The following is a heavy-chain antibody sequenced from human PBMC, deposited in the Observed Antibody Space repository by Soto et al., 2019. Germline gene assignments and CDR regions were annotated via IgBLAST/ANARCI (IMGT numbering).Heavy chain of an antibody. V-gene: IGHV1-18*01. CDR3: ARVYYDSSGYYYGYWYFDL. CDR2: ISAYNGNT. D-gene: IGHD3-22*01. J-gene: IGHJ2*01. CDR1: GYTFTSYG. Sequence: QVQLVQSGAEVKKPGASVKVSCKASGYTFTSYGISWVRQALGQGLEWMGWISAYNGNTNYAQKLQGRVTMTTDTSTSTAYMELRSLRSDDTAVYYCARVYYDSSGYYYGYWYFDLWGRGTLVTVSS.